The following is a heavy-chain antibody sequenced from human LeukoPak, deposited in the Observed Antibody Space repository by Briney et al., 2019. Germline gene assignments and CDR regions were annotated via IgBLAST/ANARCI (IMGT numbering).Heavy chain of an antibody. CDR2: INHSGST. D-gene: IGHD3-22*01. CDR1: GGSFSGYY. CDR3: AREDYDSSGRPFDY. J-gene: IGHJ4*02. Sequence: PSETLSLTCAVYGGSFSGYYWSWIRQPPGKGLEWIGEINHSGSTNYNPSLKSRVTISVDTSKNQFSRKLSSVTAADTAVYYCAREDYDSSGRPFDYWGQGTLVTVSS. V-gene: IGHV4-34*01.